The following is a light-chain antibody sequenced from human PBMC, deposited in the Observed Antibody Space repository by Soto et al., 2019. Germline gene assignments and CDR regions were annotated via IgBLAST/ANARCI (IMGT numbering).Light chain of an antibody. J-gene: IGKJ3*01. CDR3: QQYDSSPVT. CDR1: QSVSSSY. Sequence: EIVLTQSPGTLSLSPGERATLSCRASQSVSSSYLAWYQQKPGQAPRLLIYGASSTATGIPDRFSGSGSGTDFTIIISRLEPEDFAVYYCQQYDSSPVTFGPGTKVDIK. CDR2: GAS. V-gene: IGKV3-20*01.